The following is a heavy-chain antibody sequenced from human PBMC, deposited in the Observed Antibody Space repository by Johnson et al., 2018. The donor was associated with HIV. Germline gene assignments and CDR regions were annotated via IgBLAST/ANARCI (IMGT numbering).Heavy chain of an antibody. Sequence: VQVVESGGGVVRPGGSLKLSCAASGFTFSNAWMSWVRQAPGKGLEWVGRIKSKSDGGTTDSAAPVKGRFTISRDDSKNTLYLQMNSLKTEDTAVYYCTTGISWFGAITFDIWGQGTMVTVSS. D-gene: IGHD3-10*01. CDR2: IKSKSDGGTT. J-gene: IGHJ3*02. CDR3: TTGISWFGAITFDI. CDR1: GFTFSNAW. V-gene: IGHV3-15*01.